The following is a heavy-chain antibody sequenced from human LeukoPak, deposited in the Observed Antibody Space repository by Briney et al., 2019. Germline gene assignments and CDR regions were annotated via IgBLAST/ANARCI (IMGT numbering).Heavy chain of an antibody. CDR3: ARGEAITMLRGLYRDY. CDR1: GYTFTGYY. CDR2: INPNSGGT. V-gene: IGHV1-2*02. J-gene: IGHJ4*02. D-gene: IGHD3-10*01. Sequence: GASVKVSCKASGYTFTGYYMHWVRQAPGQGLEWMGWINPNSGGTNYAQKFQGRVTMTRDTSISTAYMELSRLRSDDTAVYYCARGEAITMLRGLYRDYWGQGTLVAVSS.